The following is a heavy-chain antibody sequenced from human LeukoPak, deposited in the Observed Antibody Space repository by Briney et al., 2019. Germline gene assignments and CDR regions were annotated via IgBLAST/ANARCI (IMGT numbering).Heavy chain of an antibody. CDR3: AXXXVLRFLEWYSYNWFDL. J-gene: IGHJ5*02. CDR2: IYYSGST. CDR1: GGSISSSSYY. D-gene: IGHD3-3*01. V-gene: IGHV4-39*01. Sequence: SETLSLTCTVSGGSISSSSYYWGWIRQPPGKGLEWIGSIYYSGSTYYNPSLKSRVTISVDTSKNQFSLKLSSVTAADTAVYYCAXXXVLRFLEWYSYNWFDLWGQGTLVTVSS.